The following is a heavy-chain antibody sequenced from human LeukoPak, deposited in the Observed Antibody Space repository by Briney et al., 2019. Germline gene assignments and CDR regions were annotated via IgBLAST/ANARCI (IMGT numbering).Heavy chain of an antibody. D-gene: IGHD6-19*01. CDR3: TRAVSYSSDWSFYNY. Sequence: SETLSLTCTVSGGSINSFYWNWIRQPPGKGLEWIGDIYYTGSTNYNPPLKSRVTISVDTSKNQFSLKLSSVTAADTAVYYCTRAVSYSSDWSFYNYWGQGTLVTVSS. J-gene: IGHJ4*02. CDR1: GGSINSFY. CDR2: IYYTGST. V-gene: IGHV4-59*01.